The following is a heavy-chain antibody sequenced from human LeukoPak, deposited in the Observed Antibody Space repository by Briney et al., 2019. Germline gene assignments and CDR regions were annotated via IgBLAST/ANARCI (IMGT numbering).Heavy chain of an antibody. V-gene: IGHV1-69*05. CDR2: IIPIFGTA. Sequence: GASVKVSCKASGGTFSSYAISWVRQAPGQGLEWMGGIIPIFGTANYVQKFQGRVTITTDESTSTAYMELSSLRSEDTAVYYCARDNYAGANWFDPWGQGTLVTVPS. CDR1: GGTFSSYA. D-gene: IGHD1-7*01. CDR3: ARDNYAGANWFDP. J-gene: IGHJ5*02.